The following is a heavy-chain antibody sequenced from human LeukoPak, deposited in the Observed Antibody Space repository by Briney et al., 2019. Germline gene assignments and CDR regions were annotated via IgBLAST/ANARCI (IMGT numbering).Heavy chain of an antibody. CDR3: ARTASMVRSYFDY. Sequence: SETLSLTCAVYGGSFSGYYWVWIRQSPGKGLEWIGSIYYSGGTYCNPSLKSRVTISVDTSKNQFSLKLSSVTAADTAIYYCARTASMVRSYFDYWGQGTLVTVSS. D-gene: IGHD3-10*01. J-gene: IGHJ4*02. CDR1: GGSFSGYY. V-gene: IGHV4-34*01. CDR2: IYYSGGT.